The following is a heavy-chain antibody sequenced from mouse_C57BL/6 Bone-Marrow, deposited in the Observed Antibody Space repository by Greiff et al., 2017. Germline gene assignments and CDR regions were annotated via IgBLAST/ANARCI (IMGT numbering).Heavy chain of an antibody. Sequence: VQLQQPGAELVMPGASVKLSCKASGYTFTSYWMHWVKQRPGQGLEWIGEIDPSDSYTNSNQKFKGKSTLTVDKSSTTAYMQLSSLTSEDSAVYYCARSGYSNYVYYYAMDYWGQGTSVTVSS. D-gene: IGHD2-5*01. CDR2: IDPSDSYT. V-gene: IGHV1-69*01. J-gene: IGHJ4*01. CDR1: GYTFTSYW. CDR3: ARSGYSNYVYYYAMDY.